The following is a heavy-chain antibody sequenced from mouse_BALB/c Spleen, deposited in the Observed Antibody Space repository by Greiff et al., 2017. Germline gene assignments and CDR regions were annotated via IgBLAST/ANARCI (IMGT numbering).Heavy chain of an antibody. CDR3: AREGSTGPFAY. V-gene: IGHV3-6*02. CDR1: GYSITSGYY. CDR2: ISYDGSN. D-gene: IGHD2-1*01. Sequence: EVKLVESGPGLVKPSQSLSLTCSVTGYSITSGYYWNWIRQFPGNKLEWMGYISYDGSNNYNPSLKNRISITRDTSKNQFFLKLNSVTTEDTATYYCAREGSTGPFAYWGQGTLVTVSA. J-gene: IGHJ3*01.